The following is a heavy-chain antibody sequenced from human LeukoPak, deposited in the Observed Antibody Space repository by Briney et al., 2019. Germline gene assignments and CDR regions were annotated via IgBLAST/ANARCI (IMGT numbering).Heavy chain of an antibody. CDR3: ARRSAAKDAFDI. J-gene: IGHJ3*02. D-gene: IGHD6-25*01. CDR2: INSDGSST. V-gene: IGHV3-74*01. CDR1: GFTFSSYW. Sequence: GGSLRLSCAASGFTFSSYWMHWVCQAPGKGLVWVSRINSDGSSTSYADSVKGRFTISRDNAKNTLYLQMNSLRAEDTAVYYCARRSAAKDAFDIWGQGTMVTVSS.